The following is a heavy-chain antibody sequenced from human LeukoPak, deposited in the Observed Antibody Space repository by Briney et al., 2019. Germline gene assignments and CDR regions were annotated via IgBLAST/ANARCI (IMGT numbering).Heavy chain of an antibody. CDR2: IYYSGST. Sequence: SETLSLTCTVSGGSISSYYWSWIRQPPAKGLEWIGYIYYSGSTNYNPSLKSRVTISVDTSKHQFSLKLSSVTAADTAVYYCARVVWNYWFDPWGQGTLVTVSS. J-gene: IGHJ5*02. CDR1: GGSISSYY. V-gene: IGHV4-59*01. CDR3: ARVVWNYWFDP. D-gene: IGHD1-7*01.